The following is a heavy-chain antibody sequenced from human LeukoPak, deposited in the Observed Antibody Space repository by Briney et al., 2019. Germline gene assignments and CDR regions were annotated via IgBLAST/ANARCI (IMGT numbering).Heavy chain of an antibody. CDR3: AKGLDILSGYYVYYFDH. V-gene: IGHV3-23*01. D-gene: IGHD3-9*01. CDR2: ISGRDANT. CDR1: GFTFSSYG. J-gene: IGHJ4*02. Sequence: GGSLRLSCAASGFTFSSYGMSWVRQAPGKGLEWVSAISGRDANTYYADSVKGRFTISRDNSKNTLYLQMNSLTAEDTAVYYCAKGLDILSGYYVYYFDHWGQGTLVTVSS.